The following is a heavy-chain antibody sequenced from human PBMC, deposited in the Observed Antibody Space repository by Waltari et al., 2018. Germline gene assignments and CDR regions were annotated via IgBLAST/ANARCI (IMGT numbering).Heavy chain of an antibody. D-gene: IGHD3-22*01. Sequence: EEHLLESGGGLAQPGGSLRLSCAASGFNFISYARSWVRQAPGKGLGWVSGISESGVITKYADSVKGRFTVSRDNSKNTVFLHLNGLRAEDTAIYYCARHLYSIDYLELAKWGQGTLVTVSS. J-gene: IGHJ4*02. CDR2: ISESGVIT. CDR1: GFNFISYA. CDR3: ARHLYSIDYLELAK. V-gene: IGHV3-23*01.